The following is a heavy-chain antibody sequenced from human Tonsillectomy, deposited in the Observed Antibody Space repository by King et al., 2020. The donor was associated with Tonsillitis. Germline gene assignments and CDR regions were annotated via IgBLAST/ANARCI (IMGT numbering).Heavy chain of an antibody. CDR3: AGQGY. CDR2: INQDGSEK. CDR1: RFNFSKYW. V-gene: IGHV3-7*02. J-gene: IGHJ4*02. Sequence: VQLVESGGGLVQPGGSLRLSCTASRFNFSKYWMSWVRQAPGKGPQWVANINQDGSEKHHVDSMKGRFTISRDNAKNSLYLQMNSLRAEDTAMYYCAGQGYWGQGTLVTVSA.